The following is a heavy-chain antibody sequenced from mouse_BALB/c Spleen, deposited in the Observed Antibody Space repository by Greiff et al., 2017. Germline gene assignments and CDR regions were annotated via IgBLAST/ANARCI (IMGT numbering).Heavy chain of an antibody. CDR1: GFSLTSYG. D-gene: IGHD4-1*01. CDR3: ARVWDDVAY. V-gene: IGHV2-9*02. CDR2: IWDGGST. J-gene: IGHJ3*01. Sequence: QVQLKESGPGLVAPSQSLSITCTVSGFSLTSYGVHWVRQPPGKGLEWLGVIWDGGSTNYNSALMSRLSISKDNSKSQVFLKMNSLQTDDTAMYYCARVWDDVAYWGQGTLVTVSA.